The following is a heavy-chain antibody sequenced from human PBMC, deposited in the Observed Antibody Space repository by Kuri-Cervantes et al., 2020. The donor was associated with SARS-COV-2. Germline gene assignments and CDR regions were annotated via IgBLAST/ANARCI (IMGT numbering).Heavy chain of an antibody. CDR1: GITVSTNY. J-gene: IGHJ4*02. D-gene: IGHD6-6*01. Sequence: GGSLRLSCAASGITVSTNYMNWVRQAPGKGLEWLSVMYSGRSTYYADSVKGRFTISRDPSKNTVYLQLNSLRGDDTAVYYCTGGSIAGRRGFFDFCGQGTVVTVSS. CDR2: MYSGRST. CDR3: TGGSIAGRRGFFDF. V-gene: IGHV3-53*01.